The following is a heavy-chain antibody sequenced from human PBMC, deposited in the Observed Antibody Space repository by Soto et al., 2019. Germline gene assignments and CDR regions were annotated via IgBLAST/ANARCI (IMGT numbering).Heavy chain of an antibody. J-gene: IGHJ6*02. CDR2: ISVVSGNT. CDR1: GFTFTSSA. CDR3: ARGEVPPKYYYYGMDV. V-gene: IGHV1-58*01. Sequence: SVKVSCKASGFTFTSSAVQWVRQARGQRLERIGWISVVSGNTNYAQKFQERVTITRDMSTSTAYMELSSLRSDDTAVYYCARGEVPPKYYYYGMDVWGQGTTVTVSS. D-gene: IGHD2-2*01.